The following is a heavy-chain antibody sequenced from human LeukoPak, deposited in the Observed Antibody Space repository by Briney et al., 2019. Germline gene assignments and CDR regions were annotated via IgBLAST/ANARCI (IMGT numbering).Heavy chain of an antibody. CDR1: GFTVSSNY. CDR3: ARELRVGATCAFDI. D-gene: IGHD1-26*01. V-gene: IGHV3-53*01. CDR2: IYSGGAT. J-gene: IGHJ3*02. Sequence: GGSLRLSCAASGFTVSSNYMSWVRQAPGKGLEWVSVIYSGGATNYADSVKGRFTISRDNSQNTLYLQMNSLRAEDTAVYYCARELRVGATCAFDIWGQGTMVTVSS.